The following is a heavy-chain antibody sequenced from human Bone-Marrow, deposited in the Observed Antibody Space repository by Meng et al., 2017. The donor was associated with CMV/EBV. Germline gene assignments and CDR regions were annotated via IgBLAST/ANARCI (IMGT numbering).Heavy chain of an antibody. Sequence: GESLKSSCAVSGFSFTDAWMTWVRQAPGKGLEWVGRIKSKSAGGTADSAAPVRGRFTISRDDSKNTVYLQMSDLKTEDTGVYYCTTAFGHYWGQGALVTVSS. CDR2: IKSKSAGGTA. V-gene: IGHV3-15*01. D-gene: IGHD3-10*01. J-gene: IGHJ4*02. CDR3: TTAFGHY. CDR1: GFSFTDAW.